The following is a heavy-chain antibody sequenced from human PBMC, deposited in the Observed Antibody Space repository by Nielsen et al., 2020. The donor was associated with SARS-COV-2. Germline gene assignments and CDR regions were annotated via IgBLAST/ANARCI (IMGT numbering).Heavy chain of an antibody. D-gene: IGHD3-16*01. CDR2: INAGNGNT. CDR1: GYTFTSYA. V-gene: IGHV1-3*01. J-gene: IGHJ3*02. Sequence: ASVKVSCKASGYTFTSYAMHWVRQAPGQRLERMGWINAGNGNTKYSQKFQGRVTITRDTSASTAYMELSSLRSEDTAVYYCARMRGSYAFDIWGQGTMVTVSS. CDR3: ARMRGSYAFDI.